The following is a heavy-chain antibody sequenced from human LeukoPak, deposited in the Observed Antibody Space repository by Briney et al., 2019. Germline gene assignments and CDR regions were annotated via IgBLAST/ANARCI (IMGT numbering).Heavy chain of an antibody. J-gene: IGHJ3*02. CDR2: ISSSGTYV. V-gene: IGHV3-21*01. D-gene: IGHD3-9*01. CDR1: GFTFSSYS. Sequence: GGSLRLSCAASGFTFSSYSMNWVRQAPGKGLEWVSSISSSGTYVYYADLVKGRFTISRDNAKNSLSLQMNSLRADDAAVYYCARASSKQLAGYLPDGFDIWGQGTMVTVSS. CDR3: ARASSKQLAGYLPDGFDI.